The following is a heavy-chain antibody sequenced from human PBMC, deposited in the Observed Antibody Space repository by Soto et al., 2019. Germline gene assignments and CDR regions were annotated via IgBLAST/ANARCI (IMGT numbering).Heavy chain of an antibody. D-gene: IGHD6-19*01. CDR2: MIPNSGDT. V-gene: IGHV1-8*01. J-gene: IGHJ6*02. CDR3: ARGPGSSDWRFSYYYMDV. CDR1: FTSYD. Sequence: QVQLVQSGAEVKKPGASVKVSCTFTSYDINWVRQAAGQGLEWMAWMIPNSGDTRYAQKFQGRVTMTRDTSKFTAYMELSNLRSEDTAVYYFARGPGSSDWRFSYYYMDVWDQGTTVTVSS.